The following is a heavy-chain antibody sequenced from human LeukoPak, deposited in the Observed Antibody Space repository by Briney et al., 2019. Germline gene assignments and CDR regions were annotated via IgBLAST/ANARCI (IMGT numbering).Heavy chain of an antibody. CDR1: GFTFNSNS. V-gene: IGHV3-48*04. Sequence: PGGSLRLSCAASGFTFNSNSMNWVRQAPGKGLEWVAYISSSSSSIYYADSVKGRFTISRDNAKNSLNLQMNSLRAEDTAVYYCARGGGSLDYWGQGTLVTVSS. D-gene: IGHD5-12*01. CDR3: ARGGGSLDY. J-gene: IGHJ4*02. CDR2: ISSSSSSI.